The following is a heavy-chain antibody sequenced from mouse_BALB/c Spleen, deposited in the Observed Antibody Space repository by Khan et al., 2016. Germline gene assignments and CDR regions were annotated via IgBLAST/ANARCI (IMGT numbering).Heavy chain of an antibody. CDR3: AITCDYPYYAMDY. D-gene: IGHD2-13*01. V-gene: IGHV9-3*02. J-gene: IGHJ4*01. Sequence: QIQLVQSGPELKKPGETVKISCKASEYTFTNYGMNWVKQAPGKGLKWMGWINTNTGEPTYAEEFKGRFAFSLEASAITAYLQIHNLKKDDSATYVCAITCDYPYYAMDYWGQGTSVTVSS. CDR1: EYTFTNYG. CDR2: INTNTGEP.